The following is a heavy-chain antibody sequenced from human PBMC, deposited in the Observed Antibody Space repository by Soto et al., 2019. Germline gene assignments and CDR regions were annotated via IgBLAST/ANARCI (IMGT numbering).Heavy chain of an antibody. J-gene: IGHJ4*02. CDR3: ARYFHTYSGPPI. Sequence: SETLSLTCVVSGYVITSGYYWGWIRQPPGKGLEWIGTVDHSGSTYYDPSLQGRVTISIDTSKNQSSLKLTSVTAADTALYYCARYFHTYSGPPIWGQGTLVTVSS. CDR2: VDHSGST. V-gene: IGHV4-38-2*01. CDR1: GYVITSGYY. D-gene: IGHD5-12*01.